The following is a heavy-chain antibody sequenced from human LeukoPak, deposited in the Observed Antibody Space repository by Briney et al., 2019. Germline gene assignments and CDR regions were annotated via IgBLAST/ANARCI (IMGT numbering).Heavy chain of an antibody. CDR2: IYYSGST. Sequence: PSETLSLTCTVSGGSISSSSYYWGWIRQPPGKGLEWIGSIYYSGSTYYNASLKSRVTISVDTSKNQFSLKLSSVTAADTAVYYCARAGGGIAGTGSHFDYWGQGTLVTVSS. V-gene: IGHV4-39*07. CDR3: ARAGGGIAGTGSHFDY. J-gene: IGHJ4*02. CDR1: GGSISSSSYY. D-gene: IGHD6-13*01.